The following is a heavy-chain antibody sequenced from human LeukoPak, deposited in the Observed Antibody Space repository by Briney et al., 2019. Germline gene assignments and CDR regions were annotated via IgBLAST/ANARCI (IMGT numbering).Heavy chain of an antibody. CDR3: AKVGFQLPDY. CDR1: GFTFSSYG. D-gene: IGHD2-2*01. J-gene: IGHJ4*02. Sequence: GGSLRLSCAASGFTFSSYGMHWVRQAPGKGLEWVAFIRYDGSNKYYADSMKGRFTISRDNSKNTLYLQMNSLRAEDTAVYYCAKVGFQLPDYWGQGTLVTVSS. CDR2: IRYDGSNK. V-gene: IGHV3-30*02.